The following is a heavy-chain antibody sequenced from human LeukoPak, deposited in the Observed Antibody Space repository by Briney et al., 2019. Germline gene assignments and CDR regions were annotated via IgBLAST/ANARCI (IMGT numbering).Heavy chain of an antibody. J-gene: IGHJ4*02. V-gene: IGHV1-2*02. Sequence: ASVKVSCKASGYTFTDYYVHWVRQAPGRGLEWMGWINPKSGGTNYAEKFQGRVTMTRDTSINTAYLELSRLTSDDTAVFYCERASSDEFDSWGQGTLVTVSS. CDR1: GYTFTDYY. CDR3: ERASSDEFDS. CDR2: INPKSGGT.